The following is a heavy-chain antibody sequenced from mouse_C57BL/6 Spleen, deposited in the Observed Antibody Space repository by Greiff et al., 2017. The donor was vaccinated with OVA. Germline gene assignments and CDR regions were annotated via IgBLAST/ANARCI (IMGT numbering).Heavy chain of an antibody. J-gene: IGHJ2*01. D-gene: IGHD2-10*01. V-gene: IGHV7-3*01. Sequence: EVKLQESGGGLVQPGGSLSLSCAASGFTFTDYYMSWVRQPPGKALEWLGFIRNKANGYTTEYSASVKGRFTISRDNSQSILYLQMNALRAEDSATYYCARSPLLLYYFDYWGQGTTLTVSS. CDR3: ARSPLLLYYFDY. CDR2: IRNKANGYTT. CDR1: GFTFTDYY.